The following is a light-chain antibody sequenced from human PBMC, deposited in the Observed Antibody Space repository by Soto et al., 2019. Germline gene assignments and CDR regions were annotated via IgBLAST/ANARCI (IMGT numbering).Light chain of an antibody. Sequence: EIVLTQSPATLSLSPGKRATLTCRASQSIGTSLVWYQQKRGQAPRLLIYDASNRAIGIPARFSGSGSGTDLTLPISRLEPEDFAVFFCQQRSNWPLTFGGGTRVEI. J-gene: IGKJ4*01. CDR3: QQRSNWPLT. CDR2: DAS. V-gene: IGKV3-11*01. CDR1: QSIGTS.